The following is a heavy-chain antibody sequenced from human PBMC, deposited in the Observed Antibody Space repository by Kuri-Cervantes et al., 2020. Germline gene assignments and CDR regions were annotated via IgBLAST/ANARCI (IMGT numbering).Heavy chain of an antibody. CDR2: INPSGGST. D-gene: IGHD6-13*01. Sequence: ASVKVSCQASGYTFTSYYMQWVRQAPGQGLAWMGIINPSGGSTSYAQKFKGRVTMTRDTSTSTVYMKLSSLRSEDTAVYYCARDHGGIAAAGSLDYWGQGTLVTVSS. CDR3: ARDHGGIAAAGSLDY. V-gene: IGHV1-46*01. J-gene: IGHJ4*02. CDR1: GYTFTSYY.